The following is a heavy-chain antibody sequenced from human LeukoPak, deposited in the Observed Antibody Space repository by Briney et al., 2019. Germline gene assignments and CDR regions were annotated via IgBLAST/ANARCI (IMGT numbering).Heavy chain of an antibody. CDR2: RNPNSGRT. J-gene: IGHJ6*02. CDR3: ARGPVSTHGMDV. V-gene: IGHV1-8*01. CDR1: GYTFTNYD. D-gene: IGHD6-13*01. Sequence: ASVKVSCKASGYTFTNYDINWVRQATGQGLEWMGWRNPNSGRTGFAQKFQGRLTMTADTSISTAYTELSSLTSDDTAVYYCARGPVSTHGMDVWGQGTTVTVSS.